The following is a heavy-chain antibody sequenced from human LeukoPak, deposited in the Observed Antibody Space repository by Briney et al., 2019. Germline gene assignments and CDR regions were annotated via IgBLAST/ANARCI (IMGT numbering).Heavy chain of an antibody. Sequence: GGSLRLSCAASGFTFSSYAMHWVRQAPGKGLEYVSAISSNGGSTYYANSVKGRFTISRDNSKNTLYLQMGSLRAEDMAVYYCARDGTFDFRSGSDGMDVWGQGTTVTVSS. J-gene: IGHJ6*02. CDR1: GFTFSSYA. D-gene: IGHD3-3*01. CDR3: ARDGTFDFRSGSDGMDV. V-gene: IGHV3-64*01. CDR2: ISSNGGST.